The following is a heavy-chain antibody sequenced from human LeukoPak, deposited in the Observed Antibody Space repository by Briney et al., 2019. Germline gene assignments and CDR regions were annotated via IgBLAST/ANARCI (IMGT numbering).Heavy chain of an antibody. CDR3: ARGPLKRITMVRGVTNWFDP. J-gene: IGHJ5*02. CDR1: GYTFTSYG. Sequence: ASVTVSCTASGYTFTSYGISWVRQAPGQRLEWMGWISAYNGNTNYAQKLQGRVTMTTDTSTSTAYMELRSLRSDDTAVYYCARGPLKRITMVRGVTNWFDPWGQGTLVTVSS. CDR2: ISAYNGNT. V-gene: IGHV1-18*01. D-gene: IGHD3-10*01.